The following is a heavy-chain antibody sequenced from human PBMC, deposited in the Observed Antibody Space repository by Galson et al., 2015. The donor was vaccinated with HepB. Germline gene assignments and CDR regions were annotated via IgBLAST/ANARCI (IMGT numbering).Heavy chain of an antibody. CDR2: ISYDGSNK. J-gene: IGHJ6*02. V-gene: IGHV3-30-3*01. Sequence: SLRLSCAASGFTFSSYAMHWVRQAPGKGLEWVAVISYDGSNKYYADSVKGRFTISRDNSKNTLYLQMNSLSDEDTAVYYCASLGGDYDYYAMDVWGQGTTVTVSS. CDR3: ASLGGDYDYYAMDV. CDR1: GFTFSSYA. D-gene: IGHD2-21*01.